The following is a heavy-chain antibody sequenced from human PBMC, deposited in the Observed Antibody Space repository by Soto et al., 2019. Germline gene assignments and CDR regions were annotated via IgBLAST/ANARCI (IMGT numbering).Heavy chain of an antibody. Sequence: SQTLSLTCAISGDSVSSNSAVWNWIRQSPSRGLEWLGRTYYRSQWHYEYAVFVQSRISIDPDTSKNHFSLQLNSVTPEDTAVYYCVRLVGNNWHDHWGQGNLVTVSS. V-gene: IGHV6-1*01. CDR3: VRLVGNNWHDH. J-gene: IGHJ4*02. CDR2: TYYRSQWHY. CDR1: GDSVSSNSAV.